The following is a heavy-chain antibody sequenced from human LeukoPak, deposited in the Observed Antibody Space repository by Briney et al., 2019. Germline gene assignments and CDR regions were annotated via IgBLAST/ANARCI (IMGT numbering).Heavy chain of an antibody. Sequence: GESLKISCKASGYSFTSYWIGWVRQLPGKGLEWMAIIYPDDSDTRYSPSFQGQVTISADKSISTAYLQWSSLKASDTAMYYCARLHSSSWYGDFDYWGQGTLVTVSS. D-gene: IGHD6-13*01. J-gene: IGHJ4*02. CDR3: ARLHSSSWYGDFDY. CDR2: IYPDDSDT. V-gene: IGHV5-51*01. CDR1: GYSFTSYW.